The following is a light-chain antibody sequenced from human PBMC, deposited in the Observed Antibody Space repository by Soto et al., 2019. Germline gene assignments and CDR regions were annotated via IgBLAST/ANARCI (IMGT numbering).Light chain of an antibody. V-gene: IGLV2-14*01. J-gene: IGLJ2*01. Sequence: QSVLTQPASVSGSPGQSITISCTGTSSDVGGYNYVSWYQQHPGKAPKLMIYDVSNRPSGVSNRFSGSKSGNTASLTISGLQADEEADYYCSSYTSSSTYVVFGGGTKLTVL. CDR1: SSDVGGYNY. CDR2: DVS. CDR3: SSYTSSSTYVV.